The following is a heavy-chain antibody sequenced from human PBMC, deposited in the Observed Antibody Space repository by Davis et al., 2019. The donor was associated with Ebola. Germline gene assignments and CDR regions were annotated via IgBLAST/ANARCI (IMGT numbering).Heavy chain of an antibody. CDR1: GGSVSSGNYY. Sequence: SETLSLTCTVSGGSVSSGNYYWSWVRQPPGKGLEWIGEIFHSGDTNYNPPLRSRVTMSLDKSKNQFSLILTSVSAADTAVYFCAREGDNIAGTTPTPYFDFWGQGVLVTVSS. CDR2: IFHSGDT. D-gene: IGHD1-14*01. V-gene: IGHV4-4*02. CDR3: AREGDNIAGTTPTPYFDF. J-gene: IGHJ4*02.